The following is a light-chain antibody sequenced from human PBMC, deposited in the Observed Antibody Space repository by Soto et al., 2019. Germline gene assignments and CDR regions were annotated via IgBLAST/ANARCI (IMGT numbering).Light chain of an antibody. CDR3: QQRNIWPPVT. CDR2: GAF. CDR1: QSVSSSY. V-gene: IGKV3D-20*02. J-gene: IGKJ5*01. Sequence: IVLTQSPGTLCLSPWQRANFSCRASQSVSSSYLAWYQQKPGQPPRLLIYGAFNRAAGIPARFSGSGSGTDFTLTISSLEPEDSAVYYCQQRNIWPPVTFGQGTRLEI.